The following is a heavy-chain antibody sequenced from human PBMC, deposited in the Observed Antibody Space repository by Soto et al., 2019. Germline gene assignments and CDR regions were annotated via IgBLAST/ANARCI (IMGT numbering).Heavy chain of an antibody. Sequence: ASVKVSCKASGYTFTGYYRHWVRQAPGQGLEWMGWINPNSGGTNYAQKFQGWVTMTRDTSISTAYMELSRLRSDDTAVYYCARGDANVGIYGMDVWGQGTTVTVSS. J-gene: IGHJ6*02. V-gene: IGHV1-2*04. CDR1: GYTFTGYY. CDR3: ARGDANVGIYGMDV. CDR2: INPNSGGT. D-gene: IGHD7-27*01.